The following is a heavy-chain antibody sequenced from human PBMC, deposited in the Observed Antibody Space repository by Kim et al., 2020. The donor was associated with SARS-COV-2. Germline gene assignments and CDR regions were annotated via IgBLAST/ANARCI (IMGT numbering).Heavy chain of an antibody. CDR1: GFTFSNAW. Sequence: GGSLRLSCAASGFTFSNAWMSWVRQAPGKGLEWVGRIKSKTDGGTTDYAAPVKGRFTISRDDSKNTLYLQMNSLKTEDTAVYYCTTAWNDAWAPALHQPDCWGQGTLVTVSS. D-gene: IGHD1-1*01. CDR3: TTAWNDAWAPALHQPDC. CDR2: IKSKTDGGTT. J-gene: IGHJ4*02. V-gene: IGHV3-15*01.